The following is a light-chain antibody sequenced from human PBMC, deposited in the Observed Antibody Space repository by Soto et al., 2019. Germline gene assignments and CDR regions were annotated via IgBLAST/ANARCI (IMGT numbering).Light chain of an antibody. CDR3: QQYGGAPWT. CDR2: GAT. CDR1: QSVTSNF. Sequence: EIVLTQSLGTLSLSPGERATLSCRASQSVTSNFLAWYQQRPGQAPRLLIYGATRRATGFPDRFTGSGSGTDFTLTISRLEPEDSAIYYCQQYGGAPWTFGQGTRVEI. J-gene: IGKJ1*01. V-gene: IGKV3-20*01.